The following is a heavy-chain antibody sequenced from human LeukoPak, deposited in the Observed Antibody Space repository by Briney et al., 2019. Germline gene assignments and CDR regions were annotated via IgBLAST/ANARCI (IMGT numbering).Heavy chain of an antibody. Sequence: GGSLRLSCAASGFTLSSNYMSWVRQAPGKGLEWVSVIYSGGSTYYSDSVKGRFTISIDNSKNTLYLQMNSLRAEDTAVYYCARGLDSSGWYYFDYWGQGTLVTVSS. CDR1: GFTLSSNY. CDR2: IYSGGST. J-gene: IGHJ4*02. CDR3: ARGLDSSGWYYFDY. D-gene: IGHD6-19*01. V-gene: IGHV3-66*02.